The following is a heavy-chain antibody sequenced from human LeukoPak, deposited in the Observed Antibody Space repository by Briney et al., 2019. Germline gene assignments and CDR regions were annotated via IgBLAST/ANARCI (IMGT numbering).Heavy chain of an antibody. J-gene: IGHJ4*02. CDR2: IYSGGST. V-gene: IGHV3-53*04. CDR3: ARSSSSPNFDY. Sequence: GGSLRLSCAASGFTVSSNYMSWVRQAPGKGLEWVSVIYSGGSTYYADSVKGRFTISRHNSKNTVYLQINSLRAEDTAVYYCARSSSSPNFDYWGQGTLVTVSS. D-gene: IGHD6-6*01. CDR1: GFTVSSNY.